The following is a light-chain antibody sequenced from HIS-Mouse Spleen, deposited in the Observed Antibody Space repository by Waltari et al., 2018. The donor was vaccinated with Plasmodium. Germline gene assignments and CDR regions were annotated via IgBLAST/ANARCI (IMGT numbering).Light chain of an antibody. CDR1: QSVSSN. CDR3: QQYNNWPAWT. V-gene: IGKV3-15*01. CDR2: GTS. J-gene: IGKJ1*01. Sequence: EIVMTQSPATLSVSPGERATLSCRASQSVSSNLAWYQQKPGQAPRLLLYGTSTSATGIPARFSGSGSWTEFTLTISSLQSEDFAVYYCQQYNNWPAWTFGQGTKVEIK.